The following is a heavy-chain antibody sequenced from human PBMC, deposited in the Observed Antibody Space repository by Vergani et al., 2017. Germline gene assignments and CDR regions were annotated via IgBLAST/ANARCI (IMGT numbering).Heavy chain of an antibody. CDR1: GFTFSSYA. V-gene: IGHV3-23*01. D-gene: IGHD3-22*01. CDR3: AKSFPRGRYDSSGYYSGY. Sequence: EVQLLESGGGLVQPGGSLRLSCAASGFTFSSYAMSWVRQAPGKGLEWVSAISGSVGSTYYADSVKGRFTISRDNSKNTLYLQMNSLRAEDTAVYYCAKSFPRGRYDSSGYYSGYWGQGTLVTVSS. CDR2: ISGSVGST. J-gene: IGHJ4*02.